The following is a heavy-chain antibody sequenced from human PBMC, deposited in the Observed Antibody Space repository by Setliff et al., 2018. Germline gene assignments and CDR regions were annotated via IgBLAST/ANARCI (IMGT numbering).Heavy chain of an antibody. CDR2: INPSSGRT. CDR1: GGFSTHA. CDR3: ARGGDVDGWYFDL. V-gene: IGHV1-46*01. Sequence: GASVKVSCKAPGGFSTHAISWVRQVPGLGLEWMGTINPSSGRTSYAQKYQGRVTMTRDTSTSTAYMELSSLRSEDTAVYYCARGGDVDGWYFDLWGRGTLVTVSS. D-gene: IGHD3-10*01. J-gene: IGHJ2*01.